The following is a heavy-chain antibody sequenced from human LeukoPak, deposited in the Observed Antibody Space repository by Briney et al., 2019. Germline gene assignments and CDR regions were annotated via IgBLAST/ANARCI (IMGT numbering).Heavy chain of an antibody. CDR1: GFSFSSYW. Sequence: GGSLRLSCAASGFSFSSYWMSWVRQAPGKGLEWVANIKEDGDVKYYVDSVKGRFTVSRDNAKNSVYLQMNSLRAEDMAVYYCARDQNFQHWGQGTLVTVSS. CDR3: ARDQNFQH. J-gene: IGHJ1*01. CDR2: IKEDGDVK. V-gene: IGHV3-7*04.